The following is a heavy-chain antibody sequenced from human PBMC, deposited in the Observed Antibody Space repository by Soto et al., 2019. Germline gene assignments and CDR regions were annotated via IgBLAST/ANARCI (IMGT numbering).Heavy chain of an antibody. CDR2: MYHSGST. V-gene: IGHV4-59*01. J-gene: IGHJ4*02. CDR1: GGSISSDY. D-gene: IGHD3-16*01. Sequence: SETLSLTCTVSGGSISSDYWGWIRQPPGKGLEWIGYMYHSGSTIYNPSLRSRVTISVDTSKNQFSLRLTSVTAADTAMYYCARVFGPNRLDYWGQGTLVTVSS. CDR3: ARVFGPNRLDY.